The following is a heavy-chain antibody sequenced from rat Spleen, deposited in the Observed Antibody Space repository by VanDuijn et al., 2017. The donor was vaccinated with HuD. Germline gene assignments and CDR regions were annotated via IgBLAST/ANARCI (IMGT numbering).Heavy chain of an antibody. CDR1: GFTFSDYA. J-gene: IGHJ3*01. V-gene: IGHV5-17*01. CDR3: ARPAGTVVPNWFVY. D-gene: IGHD1-1*01. Sequence: EVQLVESGGGLVQPGRSLRLSCAGSGFTFSDYAMAWVRQAPKKGLEWVATIVYDGSSYYYRDSVKGRFTISRDNAKNSLYLQMDSLRSEDTATYYCARPAGTVVPNWFVYWGQGTLVTVSS. CDR2: IVYDGSSY.